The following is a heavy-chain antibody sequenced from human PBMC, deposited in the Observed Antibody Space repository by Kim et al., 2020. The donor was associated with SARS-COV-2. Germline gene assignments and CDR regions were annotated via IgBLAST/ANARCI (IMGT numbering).Heavy chain of an antibody. CDR1: GFSFHGHT. Sequence: GGSLRLSCTASGFSFHGHTMNWFRQAPGKGLEWVGFIRGTAYRGTTEYAASVKGRFTISRDDSKRIAYLQMDSLKTEDTALYYCTRDSFGLNWEDIFDVWGPGTMVTVSS. CDR3: TRDSFGLNWEDIFDV. CDR2: IRGTAYRGTT. D-gene: IGHD1-26*01. V-gene: IGHV3-49*03. J-gene: IGHJ3*01.